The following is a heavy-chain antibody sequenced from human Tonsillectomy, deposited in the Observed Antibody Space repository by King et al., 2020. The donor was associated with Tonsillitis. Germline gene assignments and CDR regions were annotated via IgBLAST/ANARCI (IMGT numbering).Heavy chain of an antibody. J-gene: IGHJ6*02. D-gene: IGHD2-8*02. CDR1: GFTFSNYA. CDR2: ISYDGSNK. CDR3: AREGVVYMQSRGDYYYGMDV. Sequence: QLVQSGGGVVQPGRSLRLSCAASGFTFSNYAMHWVRQAPGQGLEWGAVISYDGSNKYYVDSVKGRFTISRDNSKNTLYLQMNSLRAEDTAVYYCAREGVVYMQSRGDYYYGMDVWGQGTTVTVSS. V-gene: IGHV3-30-3*01.